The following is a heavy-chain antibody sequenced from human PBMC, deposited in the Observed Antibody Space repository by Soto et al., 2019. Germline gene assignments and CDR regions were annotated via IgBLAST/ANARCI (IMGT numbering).Heavy chain of an antibody. CDR3: ARKGVAFDY. V-gene: IGHV3-48*02. Sequence: EVQLVQSGGGLVQPGGSLRLSCAASGFTFSSYSMNWVRQAPGKGLEWISYISTNSSSIYYADSVKGRFTISRDNAKNSLFLQMNSLRDEDTAVYYCARKGVAFDYWGQGALVTVSS. CDR2: ISTNSSSI. CDR1: GFTFSSYS. D-gene: IGHD3-3*01. J-gene: IGHJ4*02.